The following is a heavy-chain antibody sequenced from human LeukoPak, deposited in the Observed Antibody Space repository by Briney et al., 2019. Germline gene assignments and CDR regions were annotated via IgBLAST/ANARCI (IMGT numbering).Heavy chain of an antibody. J-gene: IGHJ4*02. D-gene: IGHD4-23*01. Sequence: ASVKVSCKASGYTFTSYDINWVRQATGQGLEWMGWINPNSGGTNYAQKFQGRVTMTRDTSISPAYMELSRLRSDDTAVYYCARAPVVPSTPKFDYWGQGTLVTVSS. CDR3: ARAPVVPSTPKFDY. CDR1: GYTFTSYD. CDR2: INPNSGGT. V-gene: IGHV1-2*02.